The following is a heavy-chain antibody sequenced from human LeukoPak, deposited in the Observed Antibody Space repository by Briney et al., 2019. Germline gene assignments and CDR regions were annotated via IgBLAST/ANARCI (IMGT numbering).Heavy chain of an antibody. J-gene: IGHJ4*02. V-gene: IGHV3-30-3*01. D-gene: IGHD5-18*01. CDR2: MPYDGNNK. Sequence: PGRSLRLSCAASGFTFNKYPMHWVRQAPGKGLEWVAVMPYDGNNKYYADSVKGRFTISRDNSKNSVDLQMNSLRDEDTAVYYCARAYTAFDYWGQGTLVTVSS. CDR1: GFTFNKYP. CDR3: ARAYTAFDY.